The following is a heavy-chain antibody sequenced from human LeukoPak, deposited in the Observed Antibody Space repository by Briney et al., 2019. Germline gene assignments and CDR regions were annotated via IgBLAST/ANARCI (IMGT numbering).Heavy chain of an antibody. CDR3: ASYPQSGDNWFDP. CDR1: GGAFSSYA. D-gene: IGHD3-10*01. J-gene: IGHJ5*02. V-gene: IGHV1-69*04. Sequence: SVKVSCKASGGAFSSYAISWVRQAPGQGLEWMGRIIPIFGIANYAQKFQGRVTITADKSTSAAYMELSSLRSEDTAVYYCASYPQSGDNWFDPWGQGTLVTVSS. CDR2: IIPIFGIA.